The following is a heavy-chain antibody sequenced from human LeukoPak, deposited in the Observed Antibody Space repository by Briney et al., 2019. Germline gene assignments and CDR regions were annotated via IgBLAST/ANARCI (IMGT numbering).Heavy chain of an antibody. V-gene: IGHV3-11*06. CDR3: ARCDTSGALFGGY. D-gene: IGHD6-19*01. CDR2: ISSSSSST. Sequence: GGSLRLSCAASGFSFSDYYMSWIRQAPGKGLGWVSYISSSSSSTKYADSVKGRFTISRDNAKNSLYLQMNSLRAEDTAVYYCARCDTSGALFGGYWGQGTLVTVSS. CDR1: GFSFSDYY. J-gene: IGHJ4*02.